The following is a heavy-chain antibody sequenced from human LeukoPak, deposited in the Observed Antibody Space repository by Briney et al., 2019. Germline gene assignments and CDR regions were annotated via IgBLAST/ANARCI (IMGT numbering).Heavy chain of an antibody. Sequence: PSETLSLTCTVSGGSISSYYWSWIRQPPEKGLEWIGYIYYSGSPNYSPSLKSRVTISADTSKNQFSLRLNSVTAADTAVYYCARGYCSGGSCYRHGMDVWGQGTTVTVSS. CDR3: ARGYCSGGSCYRHGMDV. D-gene: IGHD2-15*01. V-gene: IGHV4-59*01. CDR2: IYYSGSP. CDR1: GGSISSYY. J-gene: IGHJ6*02.